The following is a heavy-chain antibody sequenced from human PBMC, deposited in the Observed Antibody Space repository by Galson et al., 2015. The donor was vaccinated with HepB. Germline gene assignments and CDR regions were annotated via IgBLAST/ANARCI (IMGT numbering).Heavy chain of an antibody. V-gene: IGHV1-3*01. CDR2: INAGNGNT. Sequence: SVKVSCKASGYTFTSYAMHWVRQAPGQRLEWMGWINAGNGNTKYSQKFQGRVTITRDTSASTAYMELSSLRSEDTAVYYCARGPDPIAVAGADYWGQGTLVTVSS. CDR1: GYTFTSYA. J-gene: IGHJ4*02. D-gene: IGHD6-19*01. CDR3: ARGPDPIAVAGADY.